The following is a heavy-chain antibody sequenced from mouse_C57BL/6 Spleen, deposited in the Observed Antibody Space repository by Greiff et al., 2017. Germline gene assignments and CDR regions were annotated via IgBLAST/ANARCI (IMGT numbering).Heavy chain of an antibody. D-gene: IGHD3-2*02. CDR3: TTPADSSGYGWFAY. Sequence: VQLKESGAELVRPGASVKLSCTASGFNIKDDYMHWVKQRPEQGLEWIGWIDPENGDTEYASKFQGKATLTVDTSSNTAYMQLSSLTSEDTAVYYCTTPADSSGYGWFAYWGQGTLVTVSA. V-gene: IGHV14-4*01. CDR1: GFNIKDDY. CDR2: IDPENGDT. J-gene: IGHJ3*01.